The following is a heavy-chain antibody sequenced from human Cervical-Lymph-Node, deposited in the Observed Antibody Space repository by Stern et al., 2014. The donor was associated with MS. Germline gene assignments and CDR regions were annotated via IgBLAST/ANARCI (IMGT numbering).Heavy chain of an antibody. CDR2: VHYRGST. J-gene: IGHJ4*02. V-gene: IGHV4-39*01. D-gene: IGHD3-22*01. CDR3: ATDGRESDTSGSLFDS. CDR1: GGSIRTVTYF. Sequence: QVQLQESGPGLVKPSETLSLTCTVSGGSIRTVTYFWAWIRQSPGKGLAWIGSVHYRGSTYYNPSLKSRVPISVDTSQNQLSLKLTSLTAADTAVYYCATDGRESDTSGSLFDSWGQGTLVTVSS.